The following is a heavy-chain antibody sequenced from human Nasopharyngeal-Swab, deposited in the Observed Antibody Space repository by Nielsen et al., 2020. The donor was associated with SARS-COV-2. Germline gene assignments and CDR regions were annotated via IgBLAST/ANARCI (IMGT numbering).Heavy chain of an antibody. Sequence: ASVKVSCKASGYTFTSYYMHWVRQAPGQGLEWMGIINPSGGSTSYAQKFQGRVTMTWDTSTSTVYMELSSLRSEDTAVYYCARDHFRFYYGSGPSYYFDYWGQGTLVTVSS. CDR2: INPSGGST. CDR1: GYTFTSYY. CDR3: ARDHFRFYYGSGPSYYFDY. V-gene: IGHV1-46*01. D-gene: IGHD3-10*01. J-gene: IGHJ4*02.